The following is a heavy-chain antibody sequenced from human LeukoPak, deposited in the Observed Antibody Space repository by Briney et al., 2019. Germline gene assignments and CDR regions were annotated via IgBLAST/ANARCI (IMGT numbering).Heavy chain of an antibody. Sequence: PGGSLRLSCAASGFTFSSYGMSWVRQAPGKGLEWVSAISGSGGSTYYADSVKGRFTISRDNSKNTLYLQMTSLRAEDTAVYYCAKDNSKTHYYGSGSYNSGRGLFDYWGQGILVTVSS. CDR3: AKDNSKTHYYGSGSYNSGRGLFDY. CDR2: ISGSGGST. V-gene: IGHV3-23*01. CDR1: GFTFSSYG. J-gene: IGHJ4*02. D-gene: IGHD3-10*01.